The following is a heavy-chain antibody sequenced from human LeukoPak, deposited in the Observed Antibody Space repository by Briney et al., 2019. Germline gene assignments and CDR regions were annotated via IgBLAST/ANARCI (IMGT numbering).Heavy chain of an antibody. Sequence: GGSLRLSCAASGFTFSSYGMHWARQAPGKGLEWVAFIRYDGSTKNYADSVKGRFTVSRDNSKNTLYLQMNSLRAEDTAVYYCAGTVVGATRPSPDYWGQGTLVTVSS. D-gene: IGHD1-26*01. CDR2: IRYDGSTK. CDR3: AGTVVGATRPSPDY. J-gene: IGHJ4*02. CDR1: GFTFSSYG. V-gene: IGHV3-30*02.